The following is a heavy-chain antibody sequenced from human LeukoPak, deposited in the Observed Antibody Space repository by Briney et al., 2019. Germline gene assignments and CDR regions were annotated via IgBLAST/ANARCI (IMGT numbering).Heavy chain of an antibody. J-gene: IGHJ4*02. CDR1: GGSISSGGYY. Sequence: SVTLSLTCTVSGGSISSGGYYWSWIRQHPGKGLEWIGYIYYSGSTYYNPSLKSRVTISVDTSKNQFSLKLSSVTAADTAVYYCALRKKGLFLFDYWGQGTLVTVSS. CDR3: ALRKKGLFLFDY. V-gene: IGHV4-31*03. D-gene: IGHD3-16*01. CDR2: IYYSGST.